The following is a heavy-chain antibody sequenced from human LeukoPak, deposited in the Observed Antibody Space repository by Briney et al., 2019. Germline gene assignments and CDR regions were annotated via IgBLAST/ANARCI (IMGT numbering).Heavy chain of an antibody. V-gene: IGHV3-30-3*01. Sequence: GRSLRLSCAASGFTFSSYAMHWVRQAPGKGLEWVAVISYDGSNKYYADSVKGRFTISRDNSKNTLYLQMNSLRAEDTAVYYCARDVGYCSSTSCYSKLHYYYGMDVWGQGTTVTVSS. J-gene: IGHJ6*02. CDR3: ARDVGYCSSTSCYSKLHYYYGMDV. D-gene: IGHD2-2*02. CDR1: GFTFSSYA. CDR2: ISYDGSNK.